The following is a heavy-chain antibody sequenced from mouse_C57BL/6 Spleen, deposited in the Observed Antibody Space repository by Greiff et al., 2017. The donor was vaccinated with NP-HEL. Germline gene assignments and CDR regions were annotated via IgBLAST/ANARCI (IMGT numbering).Heavy chain of an antibody. CDR1: GYAFSSSW. CDR2: IYPGDGDT. CDR3: ARDYYYGSRWYFDV. V-gene: IGHV1-82*01. J-gene: IGHJ1*03. D-gene: IGHD1-1*01. Sequence: QVQLKQSGPELVKPGASVKISCKASGYAFSSSWMNWVKQRPGKGLEWIGRIYPGDGDTNYNGKFKGKATLTADKSSSTAYMQLSSLTSEDSAVYFCARDYYYGSRWYFDVWGTGTTVTVSS.